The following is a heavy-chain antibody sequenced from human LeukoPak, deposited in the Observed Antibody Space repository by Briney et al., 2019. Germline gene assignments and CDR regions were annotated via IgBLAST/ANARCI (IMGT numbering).Heavy chain of an antibody. CDR1: GYTFNRYG. J-gene: IGHJ4*01. V-gene: IGHV1-18*01. D-gene: IGHD3-22*01. CDR3: ARDLSHYGSSSVD. Sequence: ASVKVPCKASGYTFNRYGLSWVRQAPGQGLEWMGWISTYNGDTNYAQKLQDRVTMTIDTSTSTAYMELRSLRSDDTAVYFCARDLSHYGSSSVDWGQGTLVTVSS. CDR2: ISTYNGDT.